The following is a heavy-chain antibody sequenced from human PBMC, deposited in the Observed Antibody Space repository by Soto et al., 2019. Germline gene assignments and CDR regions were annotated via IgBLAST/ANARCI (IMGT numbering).Heavy chain of an antibody. V-gene: IGHV4-34*01. Sequence: QVQLQQWGAGLLKPSETLSLTCAVYGGSFSGYYWSWIHQPPGKGLEWIGEINHSGSTNYNPSLKSRVTISVDTSKNQFSLKLSSVTAADTAVYYCARSSCEQLVRGRLDYWGQGTLVTVSS. J-gene: IGHJ4*02. CDR2: INHSGST. CDR1: GGSFSGYY. CDR3: ARSSCEQLVRGRLDY. D-gene: IGHD6-13*01.